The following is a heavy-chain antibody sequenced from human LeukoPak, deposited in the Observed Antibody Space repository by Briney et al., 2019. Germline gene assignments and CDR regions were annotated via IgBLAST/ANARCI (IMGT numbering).Heavy chain of an antibody. CDR1: GFNFSSYW. Sequence: GGSLRHSRAASGFNFSSYWMHWVRQAPGKGLVWVSLIKTDAITTIYADSVKGRFTVSRDHAKNTVDLQLNSLRAEDTAVYFCARGHSSGNSYDAFEMGGQVTKVTVSS. D-gene: IGHD3-22*01. CDR3: ARGHSSGNSYDAFEM. J-gene: IGHJ3*02. V-gene: IGHV3-74*01. CDR2: IKTDAITT.